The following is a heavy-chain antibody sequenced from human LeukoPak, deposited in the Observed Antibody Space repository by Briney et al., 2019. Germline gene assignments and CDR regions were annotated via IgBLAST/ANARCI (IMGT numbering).Heavy chain of an antibody. CDR3: ARRIGSPVTTLGWFDP. J-gene: IGHJ5*02. Sequence: PSETLSLTCTVSGGSISSYYWSWIRQPPGKGLEWIGYIYYSGSTNYNPSLKSRVTISVDTSKNQFSLKLSSVTAADTAVYYCARRIGSPVTTLGWFDPWGQGTLVTVSS. CDR2: IYYSGST. CDR1: GGSISSYY. D-gene: IGHD4-17*01. V-gene: IGHV4-59*08.